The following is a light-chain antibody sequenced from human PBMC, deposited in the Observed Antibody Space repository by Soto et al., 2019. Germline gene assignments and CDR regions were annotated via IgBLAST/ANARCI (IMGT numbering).Light chain of an antibody. J-gene: IGLJ1*01. CDR1: SRAFGGHNP. V-gene: IGLV2-14*01. CDR2: QVS. Sequence: QAAVTQPGSTYGYPEQSRTLSCGETSRAFGGHNPVSWFQQHPAEGPNIIFYQVSSRPSDISHRFSGSKYGNKASLTISGLQPEDEADDYCSSYYGDGKPYVFGTGTKVTVL. CDR3: SSYYGDGKPYV.